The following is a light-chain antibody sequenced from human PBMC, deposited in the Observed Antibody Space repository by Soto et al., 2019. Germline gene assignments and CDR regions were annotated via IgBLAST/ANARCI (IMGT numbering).Light chain of an antibody. Sequence: QSALTQPASVSGSPGQSITISCTGTSSDVGGYNYVSWYQQHPGKAPKLMNYDVSNRPSGVSNRFSGSKSGNTASLTISGLQAEDEADYYCSSYTGSSTLHVFGTGTKLTVL. CDR2: DVS. CDR1: SSDVGGYNY. J-gene: IGLJ1*01. CDR3: SSYTGSSTLHV. V-gene: IGLV2-14*01.